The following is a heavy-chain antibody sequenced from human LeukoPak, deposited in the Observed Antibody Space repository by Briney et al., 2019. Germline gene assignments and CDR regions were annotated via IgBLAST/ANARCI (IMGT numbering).Heavy chain of an antibody. CDR1: GFTFSSYN. D-gene: IGHD2-2*01. J-gene: IGHJ4*02. CDR2: ISSSSGYI. Sequence: GGSLRLSCAASGFTFSSYNMNWVRQAPGKGLEWVSSISSSSGYIYYADSVKGRFTNSRDNAKISLYLQMNSLRAEDTAVYYCAREAVAVDYWGQGTLVTVSS. V-gene: IGHV3-21*01. CDR3: AREAVAVDY.